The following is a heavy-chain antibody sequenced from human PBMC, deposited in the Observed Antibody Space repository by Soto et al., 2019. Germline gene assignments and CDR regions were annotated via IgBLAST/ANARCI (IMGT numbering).Heavy chain of an antibody. V-gene: IGHV1-18*01. Sequence: ASVKVSCKASGYTFTSYGISWVRQAPGQGLEWMGRISAYNGNTNYAQKLQGRVTMTTDTSTSTAYMELRSLRSDDTAVYYCARQGIAVAGTSWFDPWGQGTLVTVSS. J-gene: IGHJ5*02. CDR3: ARQGIAVAGTSWFDP. CDR1: GYTFTSYG. CDR2: ISAYNGNT. D-gene: IGHD6-19*01.